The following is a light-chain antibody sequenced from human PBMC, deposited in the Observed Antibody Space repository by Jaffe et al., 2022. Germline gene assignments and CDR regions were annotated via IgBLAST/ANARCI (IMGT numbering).Light chain of an antibody. J-gene: IGKJ3*01. CDR2: DAS. CDR3: HQGGT. Sequence: DIQMTQSPSSLSASVGDRVTITCQASQDISNYLNWYQQKPGKPPKLLIYDASNLGAGVPSRFSGSGSGTDFTFTISSLQPEDIATYYCHQGGTFGPGTKVEIK. V-gene: IGKV1-33*01. CDR1: QDISNY.